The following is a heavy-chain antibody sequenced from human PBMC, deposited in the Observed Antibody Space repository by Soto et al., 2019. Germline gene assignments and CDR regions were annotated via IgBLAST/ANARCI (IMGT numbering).Heavy chain of an antibody. V-gene: IGHV4-31*03. J-gene: IGHJ4*02. D-gene: IGHD6-13*01. CDR3: ASGAAAVPFW. Sequence: SETLSLTCTVSGGSISSGGYYWSWIRQHPGKGLEWIGYIYYSGSTYYNPSLKSRVTISVDTSKNQFSLKLSSVTAADTAVYYCASGAAAVPFWWGQGTLVTVSS. CDR2: IYYSGST. CDR1: GGSISSGGYY.